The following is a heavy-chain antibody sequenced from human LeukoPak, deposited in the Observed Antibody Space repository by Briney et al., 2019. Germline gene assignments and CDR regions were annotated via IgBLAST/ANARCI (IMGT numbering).Heavy chain of an antibody. CDR3: ARGGAYSGSYGWYFDL. V-gene: IGHV1-2*02. Sequence: ASVKVSCKASGYTFTDYYMHWVRQAPGQGLEWMGWINPNSGGTNYAQKFQGRVTMTRDMSTSTVYMELSSLRSEDTAVYYCARGGAYSGSYGWYFDLWGRGTLVTVSS. J-gene: IGHJ2*01. D-gene: IGHD1-26*01. CDR2: INPNSGGT. CDR1: GYTFTDYY.